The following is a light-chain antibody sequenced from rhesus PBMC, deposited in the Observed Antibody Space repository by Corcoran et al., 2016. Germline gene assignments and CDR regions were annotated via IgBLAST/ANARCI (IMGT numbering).Light chain of an antibody. V-gene: IGKV1-22*01. CDR3: QQYSRSPYS. CDR1: QSISSW. Sequence: DIQMTQSPSSLSASVGDTVTITCRASQSISSWLAWYQQKPGKAPKLLIHKASTLQSGAPSRFSGGGSGTDFTLTIRSRQSEDFATYYCQQYSRSPYSFGQGTKVEIK. CDR2: KAS. J-gene: IGKJ2*01.